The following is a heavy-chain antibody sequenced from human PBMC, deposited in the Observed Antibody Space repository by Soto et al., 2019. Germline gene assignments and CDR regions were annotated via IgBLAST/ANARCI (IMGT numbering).Heavy chain of an antibody. CDR2: ISYDGRHQ. CDR3: ARELDIPPDYYFDY. J-gene: IGHJ4*02. CDR1: GFTFGSYG. V-gene: IGHV3-30*03. Sequence: VQLVESGGGLVQPGGSLRLSCVASGFTFGSYGMHWVRQAPGKGLEWVAMISYDGRHQYYADSVKGRFTISRDNFKDTLYLQMNGLTPEDTAIYFCARELDIPPDYYFDYWGQGNLVTVSS. D-gene: IGHD5-12*01.